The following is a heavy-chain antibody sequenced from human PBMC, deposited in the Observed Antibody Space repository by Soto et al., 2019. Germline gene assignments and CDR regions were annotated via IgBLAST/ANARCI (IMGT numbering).Heavy chain of an antibody. J-gene: IGHJ4*02. D-gene: IGHD3-10*01. CDR1: GNTLTSYD. V-gene: IGHV1-8*01. Sequence: PSVKVSCKASGNTLTSYDINWVRQATGHGLEWMGWINPNSGNIGYAQKFQGRVTMTRDTAIRTAYMEVSRLRSDDTAVYYCARGRASGSYYLLDYWGQGTLVTVSS. CDR3: ARGRASGSYYLLDY. CDR2: INPNSGNI.